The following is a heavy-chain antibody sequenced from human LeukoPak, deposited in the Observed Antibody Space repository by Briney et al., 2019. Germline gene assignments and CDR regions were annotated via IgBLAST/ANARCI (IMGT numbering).Heavy chain of an antibody. Sequence: PGGSLRLSCAASGFTFSSYGMHWVRQAPGEGLEWVAFIRYDGSNKYYADSVKGRFTISRDNSKNTLYLQMNSLRAEDTAVYYCAKGTNPNYYDSSGYFDYWGQGTLVTVSS. CDR3: AKGTNPNYYDSSGYFDY. J-gene: IGHJ4*02. CDR1: GFTFSSYG. V-gene: IGHV3-30*02. CDR2: IRYDGSNK. D-gene: IGHD3-22*01.